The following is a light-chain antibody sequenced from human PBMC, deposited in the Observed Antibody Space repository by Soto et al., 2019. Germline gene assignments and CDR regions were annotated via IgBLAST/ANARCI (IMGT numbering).Light chain of an antibody. CDR3: QQYNNWPPLT. Sequence: EIVMTQSPATLSVSPGERATLSCRASQSVSTNLAWYQQRPGQAPRLLIYGASTRATGIPARFSGSGSATEFTLTISSPQSEDFAVYFCQQYNNWPPLTFGQGTRVEIK. CDR1: QSVSTN. V-gene: IGKV3-15*01. CDR2: GAS. J-gene: IGKJ1*01.